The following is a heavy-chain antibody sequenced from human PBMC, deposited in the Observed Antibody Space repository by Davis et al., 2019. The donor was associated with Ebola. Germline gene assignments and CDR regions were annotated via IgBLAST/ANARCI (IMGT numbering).Heavy chain of an antibody. CDR3: ARGRRY. V-gene: IGHV4-59*12. J-gene: IGHJ4*02. Sequence: PGGSLRLSCTVSGGSISSYYWSWIRQPPGKGLEWIGYIYYSGSTYYNPSLKSRVTISVDTSKNQFSLKLSSVTAADTAVYYCARGRRYWGQGTLVTVSS. CDR1: GGSISSYY. CDR2: IYYSGST.